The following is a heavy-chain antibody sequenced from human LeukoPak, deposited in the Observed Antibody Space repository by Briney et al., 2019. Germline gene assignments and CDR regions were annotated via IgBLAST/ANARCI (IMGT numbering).Heavy chain of an antibody. CDR3: ARDRWELNYYGMDV. V-gene: IGHV4-59*01. Sequence: SETLSLTCTVSGGSISSYYWSWIRQPPGKGLEWIGYIYYSGSTNYNPSLKSRVTISVDTSKNQFSLKLSSVTAADTAVYYCARDRWELNYYGMDVWGQGTTVTVSS. D-gene: IGHD1-26*01. CDR2: IYYSGST. J-gene: IGHJ6*02. CDR1: GGSISSYY.